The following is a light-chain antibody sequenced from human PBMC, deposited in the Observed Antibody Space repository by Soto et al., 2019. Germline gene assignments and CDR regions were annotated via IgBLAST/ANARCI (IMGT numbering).Light chain of an antibody. CDR3: QQSYSKWT. J-gene: IGKJ1*01. CDR1: QSISSY. V-gene: IGKV1-39*01. Sequence: DIQMTQSPSSLSASVGDRVTITCRASQSISSYLNWYQQKPGKAPKLLIYAASNLQSGVPSRFSASGPGTDFTLTISSLQPEDFATYYCQQSYSKWTFGQGTKVDIX. CDR2: AAS.